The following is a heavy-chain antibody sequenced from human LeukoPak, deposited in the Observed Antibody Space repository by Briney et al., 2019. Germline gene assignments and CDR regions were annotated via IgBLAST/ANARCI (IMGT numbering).Heavy chain of an antibody. CDR3: ARGDYGDCFDY. V-gene: IGHV3-53*01. Sequence: GGSLRLSCAASGFTVSSNYMSWVRQAPGEGLEWVSIIYSGGSTYYADSVKGRFTISRDNSKNTLYLQMNSLRAEDTAVYYCARGDYGDCFDYWGQGTLVTVSS. D-gene: IGHD4-17*01. CDR2: IYSGGST. J-gene: IGHJ4*02. CDR1: GFTVSSNY.